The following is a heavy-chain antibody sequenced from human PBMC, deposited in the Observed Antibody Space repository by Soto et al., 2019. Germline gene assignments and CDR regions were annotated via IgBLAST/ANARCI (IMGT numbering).Heavy chain of an antibody. V-gene: IGHV3-7*01. CDR1: GFTFSSYW. J-gene: IGHJ4*02. D-gene: IGHD4-17*01. CDR2: IKQDGSEK. Sequence: GGSLRLSCAASGFTFSSYWMSWVRQAPGKGLEWVANIKQDGSEKYYVDSVKGRFTISRDNAKNSLYLQMNSLRAEDTAVYYCARYGVIYGDYVDRSLWYFDYWGQGTLVTVSS. CDR3: ARYGVIYGDYVDRSLWYFDY.